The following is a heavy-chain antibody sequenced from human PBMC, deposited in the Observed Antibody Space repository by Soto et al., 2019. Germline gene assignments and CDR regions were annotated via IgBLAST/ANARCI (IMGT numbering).Heavy chain of an antibody. V-gene: IGHV3-21*01. CDR1: GDSISSNH. CDR2: ISSSSSYI. Sequence: PSETLSLTCAVSGDSISSNHWWNWVRQAPGKGLEWVSSISSSSSYIYYADSVKGRFTISRDNAKNSLYLQMNSLRAEDTAVYYCASGCYCSGGSCYCVQGKRPLYWGQGTLVTVSS. D-gene: IGHD2-15*01. J-gene: IGHJ4*02. CDR3: ASGCYCSGGSCYCVQGKRPLY.